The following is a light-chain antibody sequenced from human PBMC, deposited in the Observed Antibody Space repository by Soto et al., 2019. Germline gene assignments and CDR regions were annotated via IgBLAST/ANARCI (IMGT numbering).Light chain of an antibody. Sequence: QYALTQPPSASGSPGQSVTISCTGTSSDVGGYNYVSWYQQHPGKAPKLMIYEVSKRPSGVPDLFSGSKSGNTASLTVSGLQADDEADYYCSSYAGSNNLGVFGGGTKLTFL. V-gene: IGLV2-8*01. J-gene: IGLJ2*01. CDR3: SSYAGSNNLGV. CDR2: EVS. CDR1: SSDVGGYNY.